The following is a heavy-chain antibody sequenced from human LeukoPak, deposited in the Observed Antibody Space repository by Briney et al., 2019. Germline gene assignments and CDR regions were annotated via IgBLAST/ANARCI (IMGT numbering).Heavy chain of an antibody. D-gene: IGHD2-2*01. V-gene: IGHV3-7*01. J-gene: IGHJ4*02. CDR1: GFTFSRHH. CDR3: ARMSSYCDY. Sequence: GGSLRLSCVASGFTFSRHHMNWVRQTPGKGLESVATIKPDGSEKYYVDSVKGRFTISRDNAKSSLYLQMNSLGAEDTGVYFCARMSSYCDYWGQGTLVTVSS. CDR2: IKPDGSEK.